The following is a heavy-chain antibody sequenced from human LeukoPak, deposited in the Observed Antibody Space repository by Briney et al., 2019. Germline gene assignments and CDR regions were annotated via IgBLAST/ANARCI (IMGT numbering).Heavy chain of an antibody. J-gene: IGHJ4*02. CDR1: GFTFSRYG. V-gene: IGHV3-30*03. CDR3: ATSFGATRGY. Sequence: GGSLRLSCAASGFTFSRYGMHWVRQAAGKGLDWVAVISYDGSNKYYADSVKGRFTISRDNSKNTLYLQMDSLRVEDTAVYYCATSFGATRGYWGQGTLVTVSS. CDR2: ISYDGSNK. D-gene: IGHD3-10*01.